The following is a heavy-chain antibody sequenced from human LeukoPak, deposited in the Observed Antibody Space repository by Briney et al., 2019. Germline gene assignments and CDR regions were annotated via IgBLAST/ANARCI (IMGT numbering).Heavy chain of an antibody. CDR1: GGTFSSYA. D-gene: IGHD6-13*01. Sequence: SVKVSCKASGGTFSSYAISWVRQAPGQGLEWMGGIIPIFGTANYAQKFQGRVTITADESTSTAYMELSSLRSEDTAVYYCARGGSSWYCDYYYYYGMDVWGQGTTVTVSS. CDR2: IIPIFGTA. CDR3: ARGGSSWYCDYYYYYGMDV. V-gene: IGHV1-69*13. J-gene: IGHJ6*02.